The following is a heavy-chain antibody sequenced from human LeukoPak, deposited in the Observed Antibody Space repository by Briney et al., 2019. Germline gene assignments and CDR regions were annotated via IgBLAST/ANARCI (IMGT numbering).Heavy chain of an antibody. D-gene: IGHD6-13*01. CDR2: ISAYNGNT. CDR3: ATVFKQQLVLDY. V-gene: IGHV1-18*01. J-gene: IGHJ4*02. Sequence: GASVKVSCKASGYTFTSYGISWVRQAPGQGLEWMGWISAYNGNTNYAQKFQGRVTMTEDTSTDTAYMELSSLRSEDTAVYYCATVFKQQLVLDYWGQGTLVTVSS. CDR1: GYTFTSYG.